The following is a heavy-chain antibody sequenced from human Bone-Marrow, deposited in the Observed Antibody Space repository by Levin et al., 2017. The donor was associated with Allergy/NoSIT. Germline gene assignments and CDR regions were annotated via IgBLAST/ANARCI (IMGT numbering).Heavy chain of an antibody. D-gene: IGHD2-21*01. CDR2: ITASGYGS. CDR1: GFISSRHG. Sequence: GGSLRLSCEASGFISSRHGMTWVRQAPGKGLEWVSGITASGYGSSYADSVKGRFTISRDNVKNTVYLQMNSLRVEDTAVYYCAKGVMLYFYYGLDVWGQGTTVTVSS. V-gene: IGHV3-23*01. J-gene: IGHJ6*02. CDR3: AKGVMLYFYYGLDV.